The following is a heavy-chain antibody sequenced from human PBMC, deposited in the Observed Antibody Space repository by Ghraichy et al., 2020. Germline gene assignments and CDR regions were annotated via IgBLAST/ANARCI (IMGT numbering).Heavy chain of an antibody. J-gene: IGHJ6*02. CDR1: GGSISSYY. CDR3: ARSRGYSYGYHYYGMDV. V-gene: IGHV4-59*01. D-gene: IGHD5-18*01. Sequence: SETLSLTCTVSGGSISSYYWSWIRQPPGKGLEWIGYIYYSGSINYNPSLKSRVTISVDTSKNQFSLKLSSVTAADTAVYYCARSRGYSYGYHYYGMDVWGQGTTVTVSS. CDR2: IYYSGSI.